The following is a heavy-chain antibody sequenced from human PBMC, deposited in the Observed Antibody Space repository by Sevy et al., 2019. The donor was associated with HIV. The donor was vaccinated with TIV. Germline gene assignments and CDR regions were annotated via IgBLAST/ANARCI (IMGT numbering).Heavy chain of an antibody. J-gene: IGHJ6*02. CDR2: INPNSGGT. CDR1: GYTFTGYY. V-gene: IGHV1-2*02. D-gene: IGHD3-10*01. Sequence: ASVKVSCKASGYTFTGYYMHWVRQAPGQGLEWMGWINPNSGGTNYAQKFQGRVTMTRDTSISTAYMELSRLRSDDSVVDYSPAVGDYGGSGAYGMDVWGQGTTVTVSS. CDR3: PAVGDYGGSGAYGMDV.